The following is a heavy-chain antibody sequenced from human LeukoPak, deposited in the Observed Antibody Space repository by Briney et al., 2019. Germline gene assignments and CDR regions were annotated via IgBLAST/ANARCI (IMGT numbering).Heavy chain of an antibody. CDR1: GFTISRYW. J-gene: IGHJ4*02. Sequence: PGGSLRLSCAASGFTISRYWMSWVRQAPGKGLEWVANIKQDGSEKYYVDSVKGRFTISRDNAKNSLYLQMNSLRAEDTAVYYCALGYDILTGYYWGQGTLVTVSS. CDR2: IKQDGSEK. V-gene: IGHV3-7*01. D-gene: IGHD3-9*01. CDR3: ALGYDILTGYY.